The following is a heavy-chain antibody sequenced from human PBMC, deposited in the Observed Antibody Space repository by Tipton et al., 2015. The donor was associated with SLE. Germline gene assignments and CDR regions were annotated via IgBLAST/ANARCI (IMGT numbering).Heavy chain of an antibody. CDR1: GFTFSTYA. CDR3: VKDGIGSGWGTYFDY. V-gene: IGHV3-64D*06. CDR2: ISSNGGST. Sequence: SLRLSCSASGFTFSTYAMHWVRQAPGKGLEYVSAISSNGGSTYYGDSVKGRFTISRDNSKNTLYLQMSSLRAEDTAVYYCVKDGIGSGWGTYFDYWGQGTLVTVSS. J-gene: IGHJ4*02. D-gene: IGHD6-19*01.